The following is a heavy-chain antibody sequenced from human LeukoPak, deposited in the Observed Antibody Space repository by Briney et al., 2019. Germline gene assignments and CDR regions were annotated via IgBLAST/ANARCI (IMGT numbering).Heavy chain of an antibody. J-gene: IGHJ4*02. CDR3: ARERLGYCTNGVCYQGYFGY. D-gene: IGHD2-8*01. CDR1: GGSFSGYY. V-gene: IGHV4-34*01. Sequence: PSETLSLTCAVYGGSFSGYYWSWIRQPPGKGLEWIGEINHSGSTNYNPSLKSRVTISVDTSKNQFSLKLSSVTAADTAVYYCARERLGYCTNGVCYQGYFGYWGQGTLVTVSS. CDR2: INHSGST.